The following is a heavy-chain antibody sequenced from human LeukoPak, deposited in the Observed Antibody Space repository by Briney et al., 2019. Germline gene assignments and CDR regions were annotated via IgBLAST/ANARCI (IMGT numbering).Heavy chain of an antibody. CDR3: ARLFNYDILTGYYTSRDY. CDR1: GGSISSSSSY. CDR2: IYYSGST. D-gene: IGHD3-9*01. V-gene: IGHV4-39*01. J-gene: IGHJ4*02. Sequence: SETLSLTCTVSGGSISSSSSYWGWIRQPPGKGLEWIGSIYYSGSTYYNPSLKRRVTISVDTSKNQFSLKLSSVTAADTAVYYCARLFNYDILTGYYTSRDYWGQGTLVTVSS.